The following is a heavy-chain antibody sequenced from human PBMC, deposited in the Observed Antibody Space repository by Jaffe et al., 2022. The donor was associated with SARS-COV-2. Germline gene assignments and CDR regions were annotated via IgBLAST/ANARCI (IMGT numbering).Heavy chain of an antibody. D-gene: IGHD3-3*01. V-gene: IGHV3-30*18. J-gene: IGHJ4*02. CDR1: GFTFSSYG. CDR2: ISYDGSNK. Sequence: QVQLVESGGGVVQPGRSLRLSCAASGFTFSSYGMHWVRQAPGKGLEWVAVISYDGSNKYYADSVKGRFTISRDNSKNTLYLQMNSLRAEDTAVYYCAKEFYDFWSGYHKGSGYYFDYWGQGTLVTVSS. CDR3: AKEFYDFWSGYHKGSGYYFDY.